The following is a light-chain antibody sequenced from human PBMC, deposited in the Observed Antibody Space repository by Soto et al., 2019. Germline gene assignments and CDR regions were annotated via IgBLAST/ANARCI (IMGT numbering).Light chain of an antibody. CDR3: QQRSNWRIT. V-gene: IGKV3-15*01. Sequence: EIVMTQSPATLSVSPGERATVPCRASQSVSSNLAWYQQKPGQPPRLLIYGASTRATGTPARFSGSGYGSEFTLTISSLEPEDFAVYYCQQRSNWRITFGQGTRLEIK. J-gene: IGKJ5*01. CDR1: QSVSSN. CDR2: GAS.